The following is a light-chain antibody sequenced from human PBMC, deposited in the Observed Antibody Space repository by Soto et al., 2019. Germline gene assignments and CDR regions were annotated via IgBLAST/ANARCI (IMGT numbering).Light chain of an antibody. CDR2: KAS. CDR1: QSISSW. Sequence: DIQMTQSPSTQSASVGDRVTIACRASQSISSWLAWYQQKPGKAPKLLIYKASSLESGVPSRFSGSGSGTEVTLAISGLQPDDLATYYCQQYSTYPFTFGPGTNVEMK. J-gene: IGKJ3*01. V-gene: IGKV1-5*03. CDR3: QQYSTYPFT.